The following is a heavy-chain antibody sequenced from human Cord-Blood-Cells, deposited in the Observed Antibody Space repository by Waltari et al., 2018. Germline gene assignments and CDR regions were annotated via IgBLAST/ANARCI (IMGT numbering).Heavy chain of an antibody. V-gene: IGHV4-34*01. CDR3: ARGPIFGVVINWFDP. Sequence: QVQLQQWGAGLLKPSETLSLTCAVYGGSFSGYYWSWIRQPPGKGLEGIGEINHSGSTNYNPSLKRRVPISVDTSKNQFSLKLSSVTAADTAVYYCARGPIFGVVINWFDPWGQGTLVTVSS. D-gene: IGHD3-3*01. J-gene: IGHJ5*02. CDR2: INHSGST. CDR1: GGSFSGYY.